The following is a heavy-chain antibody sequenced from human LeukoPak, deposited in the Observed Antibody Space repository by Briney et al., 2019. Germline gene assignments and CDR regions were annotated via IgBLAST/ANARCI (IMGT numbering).Heavy chain of an antibody. CDR3: AKDITLMTTVTNGPFGD. CDR1: GFTFRDYA. V-gene: IGHV3-23*01. CDR2: FSGLGEST. Sequence: PGGSLRLSCAASGFTFRDYAMSWVREAPGKGLEGFSGFSGLGESTFYADSVKGRFTISRDHSKNTLYLQLSSLSAEDTAVYYCAKDITLMTTVTNGPFGDWGQGTLVTVSS. J-gene: IGHJ4*02. D-gene: IGHD4-17*01.